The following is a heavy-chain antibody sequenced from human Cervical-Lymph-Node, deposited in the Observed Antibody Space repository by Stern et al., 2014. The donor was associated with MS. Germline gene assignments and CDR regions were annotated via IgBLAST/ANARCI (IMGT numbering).Heavy chain of an antibody. J-gene: IGHJ4*02. CDR3: ARSPDLYDSSGYYFD. Sequence: QVQLVQSGAEVKKPGSLVKVSCKASGGTLNNYAVSWVRQAPGQGLEWIGKIIPFLGIANYAHKFQGRVTLTAAATTSYMEVSSLRSDDTAVYYCARSPDLYDSSGYYFDWGQGTLVTVSS. CDR2: IIPFLGIA. D-gene: IGHD3-22*01. V-gene: IGHV1-69*04. CDR1: GGTLNNYA.